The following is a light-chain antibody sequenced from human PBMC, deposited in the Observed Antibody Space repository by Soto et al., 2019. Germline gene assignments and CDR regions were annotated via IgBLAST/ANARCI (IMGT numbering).Light chain of an antibody. V-gene: IGLV2-14*01. CDR2: EVS. J-gene: IGLJ2*01. Sequence: QSALTQPASVSGSPGQSITISCTGTNSDVGGYNYVSWYQQHPGKGPKLMIYEVSNRPSGVPNRFSGSKSGNTASLTISGLQAEDEADYYCCSYTDIALDVVFGGGTQLTVL. CDR1: NSDVGGYNY. CDR3: CSYTDIALDVV.